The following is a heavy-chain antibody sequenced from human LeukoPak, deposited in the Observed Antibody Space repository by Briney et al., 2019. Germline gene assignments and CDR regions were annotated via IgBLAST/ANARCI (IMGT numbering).Heavy chain of an antibody. V-gene: IGHV4-4*07. CDR3: ARGIYNWNYEGWFDP. CDR2: IYTSGST. D-gene: IGHD1-7*01. Sequence: SETLSLTCTVSGGSISSYYWSWIRQPAGKGLEWIGRIYTSGSTNYNPSLKRRVTMSVDTSKNQFSLKLSSVTAADTAVYYCARGIYNWNYEGWFDPWGQGTLVTVSS. CDR1: GGSISSYY. J-gene: IGHJ5*02.